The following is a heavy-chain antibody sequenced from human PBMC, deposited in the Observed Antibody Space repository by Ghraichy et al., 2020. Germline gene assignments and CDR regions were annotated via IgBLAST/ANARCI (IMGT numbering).Heavy chain of an antibody. V-gene: IGHV1-2*02. CDR3: ARDSLAGTNDGAFDI. CDR2: INPNSGGT. D-gene: IGHD6-19*01. CDR1: GYTFTGYY. J-gene: IGHJ3*02. Sequence: ASVKVSCKASGYTFTGYYMHWVRQAPGQGLEWMGWINPNSGGTNYAQKFQGRVTMTRDTSISTAYMELSRLRSDDTAVYYCARDSLAGTNDGAFDIWGQGTMVTVSS.